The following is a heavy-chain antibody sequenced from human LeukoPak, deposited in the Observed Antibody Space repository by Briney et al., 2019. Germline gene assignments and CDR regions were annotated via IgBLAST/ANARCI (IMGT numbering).Heavy chain of an antibody. CDR1: GFTFSSYS. Sequence: PGGSLRLSCAASGFTFSSYSMNWVRQAPGKGLEWVSSISGSDNKTYYADSVKDRFTISRDNSKNTLFLQMNSLRAEDTAVYYCAKKGVGYGDYYYFYAMDVWGQGTTVTVSS. J-gene: IGHJ6*02. CDR3: AKKGVGYGDYYYFYAMDV. D-gene: IGHD4-17*01. CDR2: ISGSDNKT. V-gene: IGHV3-23*01.